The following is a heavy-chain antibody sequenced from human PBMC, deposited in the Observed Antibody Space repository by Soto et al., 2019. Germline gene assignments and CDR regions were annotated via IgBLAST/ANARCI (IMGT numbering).Heavy chain of an antibody. Sequence: SETLSLTCAVSGGSIGTSAYYWGWIRQAPGKGLEWIGSINHSGNTYLSPSLKDRVTMSVDTSKNSFSLKLRSATAADTGLYYCSRRAPEGFDPWGQGTLVTVS. V-gene: IGHV4-39*01. CDR3: SRRAPEGFDP. J-gene: IGHJ5*02. CDR2: INHSGNT. CDR1: GGSIGTSAYY.